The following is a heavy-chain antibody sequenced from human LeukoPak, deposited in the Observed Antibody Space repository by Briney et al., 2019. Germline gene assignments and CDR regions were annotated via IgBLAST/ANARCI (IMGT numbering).Heavy chain of an antibody. D-gene: IGHD3-10*01. CDR2: LSGSGGST. CDR1: GFTFSRYD. CDR3: AKTRRTTMVRGAKGWFDP. J-gene: IGHJ5*02. Sequence: GGSLRLSCAASGFTFSRYDMRWVRQAPGKGLEWVSALSGSGGSTYYADSVKGRFTISRDNSKNTLYLQMNSLRAEDTAVYYCAKTRRTTMVRGAKGWFDPWGQGTLVTVSS. V-gene: IGHV3-23*01.